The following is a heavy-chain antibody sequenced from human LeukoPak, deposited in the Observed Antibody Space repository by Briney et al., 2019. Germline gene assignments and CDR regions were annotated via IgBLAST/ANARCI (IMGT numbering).Heavy chain of an antibody. CDR3: ARDLGSYYDSSGYYYGDY. J-gene: IGHJ4*02. V-gene: IGHV3-30-3*01. D-gene: IGHD3-22*01. Sequence: PGRSLRLSCAASGFTFSSYAMHWVRQAPGKGLEWVAVISYDGSNKYYADSVKGRFTISRDNSKNTLYLQMNSLRAEDTAVYYCARDLGSYYDSSGYYYGDYWGQGTLVTVSS. CDR1: GFTFSSYA. CDR2: ISYDGSNK.